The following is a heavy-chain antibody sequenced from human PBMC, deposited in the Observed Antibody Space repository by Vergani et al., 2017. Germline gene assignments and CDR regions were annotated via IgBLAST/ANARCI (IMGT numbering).Heavy chain of an antibody. CDR1: GFTFSSYA. D-gene: IGHD2-2*01. Sequence: EVQLLESGGGLVQPGGSLRLSCAASGFTFSSYAMSWVRQAPGKGLEWVSAISGSGGSTYYADSVKGRFTISRDNAKNTLYLQMNSLRAEDTAVYYCARPVPAAIYFDYWGQGTLVTVSS. CDR3: ARPVPAAIYFDY. J-gene: IGHJ4*02. CDR2: ISGSGGST. V-gene: IGHV3-23*01.